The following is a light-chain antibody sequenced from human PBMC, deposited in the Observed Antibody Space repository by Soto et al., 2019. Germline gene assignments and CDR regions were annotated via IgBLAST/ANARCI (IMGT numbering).Light chain of an antibody. J-gene: IGKJ3*01. Sequence: DIQMTQSPSSLSASVGDRVIITCRASPGISSYLNWYQQKQGKAPKLLISTASSLLSGVPSRFSGRGSGTVFTLTINSLQPEDFATYYCQQSYITPFTFGPGTKVDI. CDR1: PGISSY. CDR2: TAS. CDR3: QQSYITPFT. V-gene: IGKV1-39*01.